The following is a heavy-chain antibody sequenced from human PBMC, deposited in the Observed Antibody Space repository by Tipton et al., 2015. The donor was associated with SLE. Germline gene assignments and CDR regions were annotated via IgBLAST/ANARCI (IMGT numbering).Heavy chain of an antibody. CDR3: ARVFASTWYDPWRWFDP. D-gene: IGHD6-13*01. CDR2: IYYSGST. V-gene: IGHV4-39*07. J-gene: IGHJ5*02. Sequence: TLSLTCTVSGGSMKSSGYYWGWIRQPPRMGLEWIGTIYYSGSTYYNPSLKSRVTISIDTSKNQFSLKLSSVTAADTAVYYCARVFASTWYDPWRWFDPWGQGTLVTVSS. CDR1: GGSMKSSGYY.